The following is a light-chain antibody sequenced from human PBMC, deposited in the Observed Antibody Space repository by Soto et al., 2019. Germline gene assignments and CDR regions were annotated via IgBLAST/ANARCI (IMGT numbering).Light chain of an antibody. V-gene: IGLV2-14*01. CDR2: DVS. CDR3: TSYTRITTLEV. J-gene: IGLJ2*01. CDR1: SSDIGAYNL. Sequence: QSALTQPASVSGSPGQSITISCTGTSSDIGAYNLVSWFQQHPGKPPKLMIYDVSNRPSGVSNRFSGSKSGNTASLTISGLQAEDEADYYCTSYTRITTLEVFGGGTKLTVL.